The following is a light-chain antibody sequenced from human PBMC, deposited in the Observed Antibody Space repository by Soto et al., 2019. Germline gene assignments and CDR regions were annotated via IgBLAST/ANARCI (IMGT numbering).Light chain of an antibody. J-gene: IGKJ5*01. V-gene: IGKV3-20*01. CDR2: GAS. CDR1: QTVSSNY. Sequence: EIILTQSPDTLYLSPGERTTLSCRASQTVSSNYLAWCQQRPGQAPRLLIYGASTRAAGIPDRFSGSGSGTDFTLTITTLVPEDSAVYFFQQYTGPPFTFGQGARLEIK. CDR3: QQYTGPPFT.